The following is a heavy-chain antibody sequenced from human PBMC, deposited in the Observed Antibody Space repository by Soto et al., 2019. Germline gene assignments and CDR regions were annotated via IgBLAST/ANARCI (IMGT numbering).Heavy chain of an antibody. CDR1: SGSISSSNW. V-gene: IGHV4-4*02. CDR3: ARLTPGSNDFWSGSYAPHFDC. Sequence: SETLSLTCAVSSGSISSSNWWSWVRQPPGKGLEWIGEIYHSGSTNYNPSLKSRVTISVDKSKNQFSLKLSSVTAADTAVYYCARLTPGSNDFWSGSYAPHFDCWGHGTLVTVSS. J-gene: IGHJ4*01. CDR2: IYHSGST. D-gene: IGHD3-3*01.